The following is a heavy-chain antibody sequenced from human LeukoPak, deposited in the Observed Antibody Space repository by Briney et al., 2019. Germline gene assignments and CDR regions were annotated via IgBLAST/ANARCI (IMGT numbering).Heavy chain of an antibody. CDR2: INPSGGTT. J-gene: IGHJ4*02. Sequence: ASVKVSCKASGYTFTRYYIHWVRQAPGQGLEWMGIINPSGGTTNYAQKFQGRVTMTRDTSTSTVYMELSSQRSEDTAVYYCARAGGGDGYNYVYWGQGTLVTVSS. D-gene: IGHD5-24*01. V-gene: IGHV1-46*01. CDR1: GYTFTRYY. CDR3: ARAGGGDGYNYVY.